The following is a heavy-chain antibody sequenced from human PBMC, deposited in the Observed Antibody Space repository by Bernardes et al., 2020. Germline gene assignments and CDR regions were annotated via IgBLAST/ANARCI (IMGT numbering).Heavy chain of an antibody. CDR3: AREGDCTGGVCWGASFDP. D-gene: IGHD2-8*02. CDR2: ISYDGSNK. J-gene: IGHJ5*02. V-gene: IGHV3-30-3*01. Sequence: SLRLSCAASGFTFSSYAMHWVRQAPGKGLEWVAVISYDGSNKYYADSVKGRFTISRDNSKNTLYLQMNSLRAEDTAVYYCAREGDCTGGVCWGASFDPWGQGTLVTVSS. CDR1: GFTFSSYA.